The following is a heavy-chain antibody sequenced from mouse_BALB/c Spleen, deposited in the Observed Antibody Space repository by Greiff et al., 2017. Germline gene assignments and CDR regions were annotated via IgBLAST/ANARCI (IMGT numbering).Heavy chain of an antibody. CDR1: GFTFSSYA. J-gene: IGHJ2*01. CDR2: ISSGGST. D-gene: IGHD2-4*01. V-gene: IGHV5-6-5*01. Sequence: EVKVEESGGGLVKPGGSLKLSCAASGFTFSSYAMSWVRQTPEKRLEWVASISSGGSTYYPDSVKGRFTISRDNARNILYLQMSSLRSEDTAMYYCARGDDYDGGFDYWGQGTTLTVSS. CDR3: ARGDDYDGGFDY.